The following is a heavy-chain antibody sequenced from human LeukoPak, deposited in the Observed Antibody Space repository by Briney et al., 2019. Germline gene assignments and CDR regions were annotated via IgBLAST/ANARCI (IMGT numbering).Heavy chain of an antibody. CDR1: GDSMTSSTHY. V-gene: IGHV4-39*01. CDR3: ARRSHCTGGSCYPV. J-gene: IGHJ6*02. Sequence: PSETLSLTCTVSGDSMTSSTHYWVWIRQPPGKGLEWIGSIYYDGSTYYNPSLKSRVTISQDTSKNQFSLKVSSVTAADTAVYHCARRSHCTGGSCYPVWGQGTTVTVSS. CDR2: IYYDGST. D-gene: IGHD2-15*01.